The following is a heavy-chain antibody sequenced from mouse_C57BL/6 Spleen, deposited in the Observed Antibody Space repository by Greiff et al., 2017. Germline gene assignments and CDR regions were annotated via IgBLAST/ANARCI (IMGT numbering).Heavy chain of an antibody. Sequence: VQLKESEGGLVQPGSSMKLSCTASGFTFSDYYMAWVRQVPEKGLEWVANINYDGSSTYYLDSLKSRFIISRDNAKNILYLQMSSLKYEDTATYYCARGDYYSNYDYAMDYWGQGTSVTVSS. D-gene: IGHD2-5*01. CDR1: GFTFSDYY. CDR3: ARGDYYSNYDYAMDY. V-gene: IGHV5-16*01. J-gene: IGHJ4*01. CDR2: INYDGSST.